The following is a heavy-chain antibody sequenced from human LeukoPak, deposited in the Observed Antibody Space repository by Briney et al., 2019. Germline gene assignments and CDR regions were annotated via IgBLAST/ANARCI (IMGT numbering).Heavy chain of an antibody. D-gene: IGHD6-6*01. J-gene: IGHJ4*02. CDR2: ISAYNGNT. CDR3: ARPGGLIAARTDYYFNY. CDR1: GYTFTSYG. V-gene: IGHV1-18*01. Sequence: ASVKVSCKASGYTFTSYGISWVRQAPGQGLEWRGWISAYNGNTNYAQKFQGRVTMTRDMSTSTVYMELSSLRSEDTAVYYCARPGGLIAARTDYYFNYWGRGTLSPSP.